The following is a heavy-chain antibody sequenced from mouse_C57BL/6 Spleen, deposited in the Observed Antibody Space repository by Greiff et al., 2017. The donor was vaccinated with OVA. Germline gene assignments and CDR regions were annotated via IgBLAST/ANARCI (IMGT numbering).Heavy chain of an antibody. Sequence: QVQLKQPGAELVMPGASVKLSCKASGYTFTSYWMHWVKQRPGQGLEWIGEIDPSDSYTNYNQKFKGKSTLTVDKSSSTAYMQLSSLTSEDSAVYYCARSGVYDYDPCAYWGQGTLVTVSA. V-gene: IGHV1-69*01. CDR2: IDPSDSYT. CDR1: GYTFTSYW. CDR3: ARSGVYDYDPCAY. J-gene: IGHJ3*01. D-gene: IGHD2-4*01.